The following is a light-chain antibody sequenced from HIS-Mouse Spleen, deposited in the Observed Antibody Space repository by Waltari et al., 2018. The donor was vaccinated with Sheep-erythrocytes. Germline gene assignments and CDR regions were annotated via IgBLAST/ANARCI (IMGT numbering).Light chain of an antibody. V-gene: IGLV2-23*01. J-gene: IGLJ3*02. CDR3: SSSAGSSPPWV. CDR1: SSDVGSYNL. Sequence: SALTQPASGDGSPGQSITRGGRGRSSDVGSYNLVSWYQQHQGKAPKLMIYEGSKRPSVCSHLFSGSKSGNPASLTISELQAPLPSSSSFSSSAGSSPPWVFGGGTKLTVL. CDR2: EGS.